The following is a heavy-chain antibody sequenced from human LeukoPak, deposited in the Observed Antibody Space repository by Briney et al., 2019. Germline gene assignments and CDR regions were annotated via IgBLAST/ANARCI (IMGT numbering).Heavy chain of an antibody. CDR3: ARQTRDGSGSRGYSFDF. V-gene: IGHV5-51*01. D-gene: IGHD3-10*01. Sequence: GESLKISCKGSGYIFTSNWIGWVRQMPGKGLEWMGFIYPGDSHTRYDPSFEGQVTISADKSISTAYLQWSSLNASDTAMYYCARQTRDGSGSRGYSFDFWGQGALVTVSS. J-gene: IGHJ4*02. CDR2: IYPGDSHT. CDR1: GYIFTSNW.